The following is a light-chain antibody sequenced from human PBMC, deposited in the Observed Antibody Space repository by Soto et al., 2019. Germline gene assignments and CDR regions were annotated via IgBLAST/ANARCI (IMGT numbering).Light chain of an antibody. J-gene: IGKJ1*01. V-gene: IGKV4-1*01. CDR1: QSLLYSANNKNY. Sequence: DIVMTQSPDSLAVSLGERAAINCKSSQSLLYSANNKNYLAWYQQKPGQPPKLLIYGASTRESGVPDRFSGSASGTDFTLTISSVQAEDAAVDYCQQYYNTPQTFGQGTKVEVK. CDR3: QQYYNTPQT. CDR2: GAS.